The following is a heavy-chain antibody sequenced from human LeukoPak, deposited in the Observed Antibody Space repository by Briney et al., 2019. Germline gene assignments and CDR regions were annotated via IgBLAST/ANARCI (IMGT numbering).Heavy chain of an antibody. J-gene: IGHJ6*02. CDR2: ISAYNGNT. CDR1: GYTFTSYG. CDR3: AREDIVVVPAASRLYYYYGMDV. V-gene: IGHV1-18*01. D-gene: IGHD2-2*01. Sequence: ASVKVSCKASGYTFTSYGISWVRQAPGQGLEWMGWISAYNGNTNYAQKLQGRVTMTTDTSTSTAYMELRSLRSDDTAVYYCAREDIVVVPAASRLYYYYGMDVWGQGTTVTVSS.